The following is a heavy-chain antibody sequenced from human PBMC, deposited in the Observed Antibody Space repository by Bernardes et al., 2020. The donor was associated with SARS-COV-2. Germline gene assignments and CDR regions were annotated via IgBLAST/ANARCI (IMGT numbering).Heavy chain of an antibody. Sequence: LSLTCTVSGGSISSSSYYWGYIRQPPGTGLEWIGSIDSSGSSCYTPSLQSRVRESVDTSKNQFSLRLSFVSAADTAVYYCAGSSCGIDCYIGGLRSWDYGMDVWGQGTTVTVSS. CDR1: GGSISSSSYY. CDR2: IDSSGSS. D-gene: IGHD2-21*02. V-gene: IGHV4-39*01. CDR3: AGSSCGIDCYIGGLRSWDYGMDV. J-gene: IGHJ6*02.